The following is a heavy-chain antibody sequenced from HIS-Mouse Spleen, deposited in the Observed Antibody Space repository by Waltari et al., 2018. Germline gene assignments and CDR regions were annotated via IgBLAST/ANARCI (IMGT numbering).Heavy chain of an antibody. CDR3: AREIPYSSSWYDWYFDL. J-gene: IGHJ2*01. D-gene: IGHD6-13*01. CDR2: IYYSGST. CDR1: VRSISSSTYY. V-gene: IGHV4-39*07. Sequence: QLQLQESVPGLVKPSETLSLTCTVPVRSISSSTYYWGWIRQPQGKGLEWIGSIYYSGSTYYNPSLKSRVTISVDTSKNQFSRKLSSVTAADTAVYYCAREIPYSSSWYDWYFDLWGRGTLVTVSS.